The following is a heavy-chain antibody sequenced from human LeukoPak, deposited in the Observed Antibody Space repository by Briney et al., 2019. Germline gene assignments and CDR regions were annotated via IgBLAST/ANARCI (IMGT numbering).Heavy chain of an antibody. D-gene: IGHD6-6*01. CDR1: GGSISSYY. Sequence: SETLSLTCSVSGGSISSYYWSWIRQPPGKGLEWIGYISYSGSTNYNPSLKSRVTISVDTSKNQFSLKLSSVTAADTAVYYCAAARRPYSSSFYYYYYMDVWGKGTTVTVSS. J-gene: IGHJ6*03. CDR2: ISYSGST. V-gene: IGHV4-59*01. CDR3: AAARRPYSSSFYYYYYMDV.